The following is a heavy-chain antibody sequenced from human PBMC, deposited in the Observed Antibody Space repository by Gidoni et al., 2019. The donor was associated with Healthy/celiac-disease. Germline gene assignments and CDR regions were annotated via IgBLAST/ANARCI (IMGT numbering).Heavy chain of an antibody. CDR2: IVVGSGKT. CDR1: GFPFTSSA. Sequence: QMQLVQSGPEVKKPGTSVTVSCKASGFPFTSSAMQWVRQARGQRLEWIGWIVVGSGKTNYAQKFQERVTITRDMSTSTAYMELSSLRSEDTAVYYCAAAADSSGWYPHYFDYWGQGTLVTVSS. CDR3: AAAADSSGWYPHYFDY. V-gene: IGHV1-58*02. J-gene: IGHJ4*02. D-gene: IGHD6-19*01.